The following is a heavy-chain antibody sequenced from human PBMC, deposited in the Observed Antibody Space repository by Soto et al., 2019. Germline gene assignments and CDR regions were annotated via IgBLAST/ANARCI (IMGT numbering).Heavy chain of an antibody. CDR1: TGSFRGFY. J-gene: IGHJ4*02. CDR2: INYSGFT. CDR3: ARATVKVGATLFDY. Sequence: SETLALTCGVSTGSFRGFYWSWIRQPPGKGLEWIGEINYSGFTNYNPSLKSRVTISRDTSTNQFSLKLTSATAADSAVYYCARATVKVGATLFDYWGQGTLVTVSS. V-gene: IGHV4-34*01. D-gene: IGHD1-26*01.